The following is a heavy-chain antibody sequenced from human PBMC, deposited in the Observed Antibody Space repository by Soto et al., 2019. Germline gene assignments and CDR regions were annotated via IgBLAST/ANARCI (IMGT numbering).Heavy chain of an antibody. CDR3: ARDGSPYGEYNWFDP. V-gene: IGHV1-69*13. Sequence: ASVKVSCKASGGTFSSYAISWVRQAPGQGLEWMGGIIPIFGTANYAQKFQGRVTITADESTSTAYMELSSLRSEDTAVYYCARDGSPYGEYNWFDPWGQGTLVTAPQ. D-gene: IGHD4-17*01. J-gene: IGHJ5*02. CDR2: IIPIFGTA. CDR1: GGTFSSYA.